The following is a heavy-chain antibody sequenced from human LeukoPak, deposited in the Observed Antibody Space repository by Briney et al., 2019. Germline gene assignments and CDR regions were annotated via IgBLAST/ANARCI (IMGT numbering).Heavy chain of an antibody. CDR2: ISAYNGNT. CDR3: ARMRCSGGSCYSGRLFDY. J-gene: IGHJ4*02. Sequence: ASVKVSCKASGYTFTSYGISWVRQAPGQGLEWMGWISAYNGNTNYAQKLQGRVTMTTDTSTSTAYMELRSLRSDDTAVYYCARMRCSGGSCYSGRLFDYWGQGTLVTVSS. CDR1: GYTFTSYG. D-gene: IGHD2-15*01. V-gene: IGHV1-18*01.